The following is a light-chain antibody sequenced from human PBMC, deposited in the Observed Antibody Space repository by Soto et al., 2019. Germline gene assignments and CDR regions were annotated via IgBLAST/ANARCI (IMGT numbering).Light chain of an antibody. V-gene: IGLV2-14*01. CDR2: GVS. Sequence: QSALTQPASVSGSPGQSITISCTGTSSDVGGYNYVSWYQQHPGKAPKLMIYGVSNRPSGIPNRFSGSKSGNTASLTISGLQAEDEADYYCSSYTSRSTLVVFGGGTKLTVL. J-gene: IGLJ2*01. CDR3: SSYTSRSTLVV. CDR1: SSDVGGYNY.